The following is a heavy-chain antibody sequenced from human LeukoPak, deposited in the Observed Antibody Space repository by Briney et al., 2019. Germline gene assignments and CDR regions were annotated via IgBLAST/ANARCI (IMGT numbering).Heavy chain of an antibody. Sequence: GESLKISCKGSGYSFTSYWIGWVRQMPGKGLKWMGIIYPGDSDARYSPSFQGQVTISADESISTAYLQWSSLKASDTAMYYCARRRDLYSGSYYPFDYWGQGTLVTVSS. J-gene: IGHJ4*02. CDR2: IYPGDSDA. CDR3: ARRRDLYSGSYYPFDY. CDR1: GYSFTSYW. V-gene: IGHV5-51*01. D-gene: IGHD1-26*01.